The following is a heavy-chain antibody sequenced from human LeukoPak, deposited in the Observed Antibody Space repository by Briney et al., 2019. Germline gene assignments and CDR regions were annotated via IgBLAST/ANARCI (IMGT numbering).Heavy chain of an antibody. CDR1: GFTFSSYA. CDR2: ISSSSSYI. CDR3: ARVKGGYYYYYMDV. J-gene: IGHJ6*03. V-gene: IGHV3-21*01. Sequence: GGSLRLSCAASGFTFSSYAMSWVRQAPGKGLEWVSSISSSSSYIYYADSVKGRFTISRDNAKNSLYLQMNSLRAEDTAVYYCARVKGGYYYYYMDVWGKGTTVTVSS. D-gene: IGHD1-26*01.